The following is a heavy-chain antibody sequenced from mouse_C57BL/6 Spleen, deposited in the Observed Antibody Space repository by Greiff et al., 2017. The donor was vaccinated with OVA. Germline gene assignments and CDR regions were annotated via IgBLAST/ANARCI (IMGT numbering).Heavy chain of an antibody. CDR2: INPSTGGT. D-gene: IGHD2-4*01. CDR1: GYSFTGYY. V-gene: IGHV1-43*01. CDR3: ARHYDDFDY. Sequence: VQLQQSGPELVKPGASVKISCKASGYSFTGYYMHWVKQSSEKSLEWIGEINPSTGGTSYNQKFKGKATLTVDKSSSTAYMQLKSLTSEDSAVYYCARHYDDFDYWGQGTTLTVSS. J-gene: IGHJ2*01.